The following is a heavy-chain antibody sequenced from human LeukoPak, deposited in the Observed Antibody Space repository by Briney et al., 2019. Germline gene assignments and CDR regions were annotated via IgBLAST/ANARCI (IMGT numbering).Heavy chain of an antibody. CDR2: ISCNSGSI. CDR3: ATSSSGYYYSRENY. D-gene: IGHD3-22*01. V-gene: IGHV3-9*01. J-gene: IGHJ4*02. Sequence: QSARSLRLSCAASGFTFDDYAMPWVRHAPGNCLELVSGISCNSGSIGYADSVKGRLTISRDNAKNALYLQMNSLRAEDTALYYCATSSSGYYYSRENYWGQGTLVTVSS. CDR1: GFTFDDYA.